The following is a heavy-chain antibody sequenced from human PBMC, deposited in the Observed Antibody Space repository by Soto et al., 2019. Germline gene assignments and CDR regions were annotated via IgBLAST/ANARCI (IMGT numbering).Heavy chain of an antibody. CDR1: GFIFSKYV. CDR3: AKRPRALLTFDY. J-gene: IGHJ4*02. D-gene: IGHD1-26*01. Sequence: EVQLVDSGGGLVQPGGFLRLSCAASGFIFSKYVMIWVRHFPGNGLEWVSSISDSGGTSNYADSVKGRFTISRDNSKNTLYLQMNSLIAEDTSIYYCAKRPRALLTFDYWGQGTLVTVSS. V-gene: IGHV3-23*04. CDR2: ISDSGGTS.